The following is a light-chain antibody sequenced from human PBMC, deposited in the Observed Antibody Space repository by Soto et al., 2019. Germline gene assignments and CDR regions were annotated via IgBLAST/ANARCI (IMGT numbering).Light chain of an antibody. V-gene: IGLV2-14*01. CDR3: SSYTSWGV. Sequence: QSALTQPASVSGSPGQSITISCTGTSSDVGHNHVSWYQQHAGKVPKLIIYDVSTRPSGVSTRFSGSKSGNTASLTISGLQAEDEADYSCSSYTSWGVFGGGTKLTVL. CDR2: DVS. J-gene: IGLJ3*02. CDR1: SSDVGHNH.